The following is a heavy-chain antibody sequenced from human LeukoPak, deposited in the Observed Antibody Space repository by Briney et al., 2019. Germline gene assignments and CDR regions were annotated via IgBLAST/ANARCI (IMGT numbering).Heavy chain of an antibody. V-gene: IGHV3-23*01. CDR3: AKDGAYYYDSSGYRN. CDR1: GFTFSSYA. J-gene: IGHJ4*02. CDR2: ISGSGSST. Sequence: GGSLRLSCAASGFTFSSYAMSWVRQAPGKGLGWVSAISGSGSSTYYADSVKGRFTISRDNSKNTLYLQMNSLRAEDTAVYYCAKDGAYYYDSSGYRNWGQGTLVTVSS. D-gene: IGHD3-22*01.